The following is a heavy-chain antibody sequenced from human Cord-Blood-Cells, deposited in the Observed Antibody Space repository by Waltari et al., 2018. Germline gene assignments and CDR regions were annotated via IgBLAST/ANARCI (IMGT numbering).Heavy chain of an antibody. J-gene: IGHJ4*02. Sequence: QVQLVESGGGVVQPGRSLRLSCAASGFTFRSYAMHWVRQAPGKGLEWVAVISYDGSNKYYADSVKGRFTISRDNSKNTLYLQMNSLRAEDTAVYYCARDLNYDYWGQGTLVTVSS. D-gene: IGHD1-7*01. V-gene: IGHV3-30*04. CDR2: ISYDGSNK. CDR1: GFTFRSYA. CDR3: ARDLNYDY.